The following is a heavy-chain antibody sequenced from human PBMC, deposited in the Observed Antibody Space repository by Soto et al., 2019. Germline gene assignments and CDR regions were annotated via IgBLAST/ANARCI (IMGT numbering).Heavy chain of an antibody. D-gene: IGHD3-22*01. Sequence: PSETLSLTGTVSGGSISSYYWSWIRQPPGKGLEWIGYIYYSGSTNYNPSLKSRVTISVDTSKNQFSLKLSSVTAADTAVYYCARMRRPYYYDSSGPGDAFDIWGQGTMVTVSS. CDR1: GGSISSYY. V-gene: IGHV4-59*01. CDR3: ARMRRPYYYDSSGPGDAFDI. CDR2: IYYSGST. J-gene: IGHJ3*02.